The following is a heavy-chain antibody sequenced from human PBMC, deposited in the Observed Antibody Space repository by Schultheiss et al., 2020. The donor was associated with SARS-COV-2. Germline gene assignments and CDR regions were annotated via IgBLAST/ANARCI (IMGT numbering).Heavy chain of an antibody. D-gene: IGHD5-18*01. V-gene: IGHV3-74*01. J-gene: IGHJ3*02. CDR2: INSDGSST. CDR1: GFTFSSYW. CDR3: ARAGRIQLWSRSDDAFDI. Sequence: GGSLRLSCAASGFTFSSYWMHWVRQAPGKGLVWVSRINSDGSSTSYADSVKGRFTISRDNAKNTLYLQMNSLRAEDTAVYYCARAGRIQLWSRSDDAFDIWGQGTMVTVSS.